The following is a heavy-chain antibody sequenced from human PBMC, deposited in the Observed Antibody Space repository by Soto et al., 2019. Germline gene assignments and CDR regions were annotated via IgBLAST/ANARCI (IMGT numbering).Heavy chain of an antibody. CDR3: ARDITIFEVGDWFDP. J-gene: IGHJ5*02. CDR1: GYTFTSYG. D-gene: IGHD3-9*01. CDR2: ISAYNGNT. Sequence: GASVKVSCKASGYTFTSYGISWVRQAPGQGLEWMGWISAYNGNTNYAQKLQGRVTMTTDTSTSTAYMELRSLRSDDTAVYYCARDITIFEVGDWFDPWGQGTLVTVSS. V-gene: IGHV1-18*01.